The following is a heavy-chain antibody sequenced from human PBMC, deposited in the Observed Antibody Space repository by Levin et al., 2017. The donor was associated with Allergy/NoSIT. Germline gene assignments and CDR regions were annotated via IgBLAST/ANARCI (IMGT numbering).Heavy chain of an antibody. CDR2: VYWDDDK. CDR3: AHSTTVTSLDY. V-gene: IGHV2-5*02. Sequence: ESGPTLVKPTQTLTLTCTFSGFSLRNTGVAVAWIRQPPGKALEWLALVYWDDDKRYSPSLKNRLTITKDTSKYQVVLKMTNMDPVDTATYYCAHSTTVTSLDYWGQGTLVTVSS. D-gene: IGHD4-17*01. CDR1: GFSLRNTGVA. J-gene: IGHJ4*02.